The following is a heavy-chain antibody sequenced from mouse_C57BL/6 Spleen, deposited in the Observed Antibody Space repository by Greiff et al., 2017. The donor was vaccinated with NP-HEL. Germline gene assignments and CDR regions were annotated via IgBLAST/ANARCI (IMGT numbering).Heavy chain of an antibody. CDR3: ARRGQGYFDV. J-gene: IGHJ1*03. CDR2: IYPGDGDT. V-gene: IGHV1-80*01. CDR1: GYAFSSYW. D-gene: IGHD3-2*02. Sequence: VKVVESGAELVKPGASVKISCKASGYAFSSYWMNWVKQRPGKGLEWIGQIYPGDGDTNYNGKFKGKATLTADKSSSTAYMQLSSLTSEDSAVYFCARRGQGYFDVWGTGTTVTVSS.